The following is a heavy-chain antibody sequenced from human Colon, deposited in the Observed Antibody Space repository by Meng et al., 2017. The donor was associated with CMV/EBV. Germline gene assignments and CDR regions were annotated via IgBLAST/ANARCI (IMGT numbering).Heavy chain of an antibody. CDR3: ARLGGVPAALLL. CDR1: GFTFSSYE. D-gene: IGHD2-2*01. V-gene: IGHV3-48*03. CDR2: ISSSGSTI. Sequence: GGSLRLSCAASGFTFSSYEMNWVRQAPGKGLEWVSYISSSGSTIYYADSVKGRFTISRDNAKNSLYLQINSLRAEDTAVYYCARLGGVPAALLLWGQGTTVTVSS. J-gene: IGHJ6*02.